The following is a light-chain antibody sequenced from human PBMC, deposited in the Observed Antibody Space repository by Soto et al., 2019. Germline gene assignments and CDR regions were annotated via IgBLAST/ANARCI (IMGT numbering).Light chain of an antibody. CDR3: QQHNAWPLT. Sequence: EIVMTQSPATLSVSPGETATLSCRASQTLGNKLAWYQQKPGQAPRLLIYGASTRATGIPARFSGSGSGTEFTLTLNSLQSEDFAIYYCQQHNAWPLTFGPGTKVYLK. CDR2: GAS. J-gene: IGKJ3*01. V-gene: IGKV3D-15*01. CDR1: QTLGNK.